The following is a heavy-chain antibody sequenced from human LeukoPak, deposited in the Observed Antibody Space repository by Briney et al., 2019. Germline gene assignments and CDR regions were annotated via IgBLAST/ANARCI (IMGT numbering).Heavy chain of an antibody. D-gene: IGHD3-22*01. V-gene: IGHV3-48*03. J-gene: IGHJ6*02. CDR3: TKHITTDATTPFYYGMDV. Sequence: GGSLRLSCAASGFTFRSCELSWVRQAPAKGLEWVSYISSSGSIIYYADSVKGRFTISRDNAKNSLHLQMDSLRAEDTAIYYCTKHITTDATTPFYYGMDVWGQGTTVTVSS. CDR2: ISSSGSII. CDR1: GFTFRSCE.